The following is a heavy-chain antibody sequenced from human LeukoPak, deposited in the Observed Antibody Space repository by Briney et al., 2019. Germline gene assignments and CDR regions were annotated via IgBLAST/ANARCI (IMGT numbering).Heavy chain of an antibody. CDR1: GFRFNNYG. V-gene: IGHV3-23*01. Sequence: GGILRLSCAASGFRFNNYGMSWVRQAPGQGLEWVSVINANGDNTNYADSVRGRFTISRDDSKSTLYLQMNSLRAEDTAVYYCARGRPFGLLDYYYYSYMDVWGKGTTVTISS. D-gene: IGHD3/OR15-3a*01. J-gene: IGHJ6*03. CDR3: ARGRPFGLLDYYYYSYMDV. CDR2: INANGDNT.